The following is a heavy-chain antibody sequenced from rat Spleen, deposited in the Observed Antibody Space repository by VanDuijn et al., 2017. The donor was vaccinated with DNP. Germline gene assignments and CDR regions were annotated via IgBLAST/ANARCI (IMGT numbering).Heavy chain of an antibody. CDR1: GYSITSNY. CDR3: ARSLGTEGYYFDY. V-gene: IGHV3-1*01. Sequence: EVQLQESGPGLVKPSQSLSLTCSVTGYSITSNYWGWIRKFPGNKMEWMGYISYSGSTSYNPSLKSRISITRDTSKNQFFLQVNSVTTEDTATYYCARSLGTEGYYFDYWGQGVMVTVSS. J-gene: IGHJ2*01. D-gene: IGHD1-11*01. CDR2: ISYSGST.